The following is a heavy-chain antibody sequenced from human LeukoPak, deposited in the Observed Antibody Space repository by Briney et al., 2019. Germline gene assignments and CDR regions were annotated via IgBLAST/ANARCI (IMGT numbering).Heavy chain of an antibody. CDR2: IYYSGST. J-gene: IGHJ4*02. V-gene: IGHV4-39*07. Sequence: SSETLSLTCTVSGGSISSSSYYWGWIRQPPGKGLEWIGSIYYSGSTYYNPSPKSRVTISVDTSKNQFSLKLSSVTAADTAVYYCARVGSSWYGSFDYWGQGTLVTVSS. CDR1: GGSISSSSYY. D-gene: IGHD6-13*01. CDR3: ARVGSSWYGSFDY.